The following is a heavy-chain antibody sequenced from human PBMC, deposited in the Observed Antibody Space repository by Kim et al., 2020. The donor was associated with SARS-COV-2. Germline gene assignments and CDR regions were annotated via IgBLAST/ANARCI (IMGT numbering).Heavy chain of an antibody. Sequence: GGSLRLSCSASGFTFSSYAMHWVRQAPGKGLEYVSAISSNGGSTYYADSVKGRFTISRDNSKNTLYLQMSSLRAEDTAVYYCVKARITIFGVVPYYYYGMDVWGQGTTVTVSS. CDR2: ISSNGGST. J-gene: IGHJ6*02. V-gene: IGHV3-64D*09. CDR1: GFTFSSYA. D-gene: IGHD3-3*01. CDR3: VKARITIFGVVPYYYYGMDV.